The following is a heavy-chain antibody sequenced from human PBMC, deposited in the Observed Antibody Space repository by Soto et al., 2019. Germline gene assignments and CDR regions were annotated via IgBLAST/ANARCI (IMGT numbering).Heavy chain of an antibody. Sequence: RGSLRLSCAASGFAFSSYEINLVRQAPGKGLEWVSYISNSGSTIYYADSVKGRFTISRDNAKNSLFLQMNSLRAADTAVYYCARDRSIGWAFDYWGKGTLFTGSS. D-gene: IGHD6-19*01. V-gene: IGHV3-48*03. CDR1: GFAFSSYE. J-gene: IGHJ4*02. CDR2: ISNSGSTI. CDR3: ARDRSIGWAFDY.